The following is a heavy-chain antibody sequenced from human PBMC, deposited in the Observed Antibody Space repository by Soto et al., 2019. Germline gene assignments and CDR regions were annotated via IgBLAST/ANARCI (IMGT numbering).Heavy chain of an antibody. J-gene: IGHJ6*02. CDR2: FSLNDQE. CDR1: VQSVTG. CDR3: ARANSYVGGRACWSGDVTASYYYYGLDV. D-gene: IGHD3-10*02. V-gene: IGHV2-26*01. Sequence: QVTLKQSGPVLVRPTETLPLTCTVAVQSVTGVSWIRHPPGKALEWLAHFSLNDQESTTASPRTSVTFSRDTSKSQVILTMTTMNPVDTATYFCARANSYVGGRACWSGDVTASYYYYGLDVWSQGTTVTVS.